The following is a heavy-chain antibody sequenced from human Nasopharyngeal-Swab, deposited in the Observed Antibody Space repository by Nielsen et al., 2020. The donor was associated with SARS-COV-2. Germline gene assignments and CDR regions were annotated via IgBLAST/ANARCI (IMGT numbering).Heavy chain of an antibody. CDR1: GFTFSSND. CDR2: IGAAGGT. V-gene: IGHV3-13*01. J-gene: IGHJ4*02. D-gene: IGHD2-2*01. CDR3: ARGHSRGSTSCYAD. Sequence: GGSLRLSCAASGFTFSSNDMHWVRLPRGKGLEWVSAIGAAGGTYYPDSVKGRFTISRENAKNSLYLQMNSLRAEDTAIYYCARGHSRGSTSCYADWGQGTLVTVSS.